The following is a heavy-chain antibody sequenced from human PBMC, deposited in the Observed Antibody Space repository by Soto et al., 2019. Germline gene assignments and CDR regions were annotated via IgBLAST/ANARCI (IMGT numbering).Heavy chain of an antibody. CDR2: IHYSGNT. J-gene: IGHJ3*02. CDR3: AREEVDITGAFDT. D-gene: IGHD5-12*01. V-gene: IGHV4-59*01. CDR1: GGSISNYY. Sequence: QVQLQESGPGLVKPSETLSLTCTVSGGSISNYYWSWIRQPPGKGLEWIGYIHYSGNTNYNPSLKSRVTISVDTSKNQFSLKLSSVTAADTAVYYCAREEVDITGAFDTWGQGTMVTVSS.